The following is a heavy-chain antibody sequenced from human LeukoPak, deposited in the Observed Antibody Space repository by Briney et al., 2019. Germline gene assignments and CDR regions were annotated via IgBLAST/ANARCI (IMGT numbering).Heavy chain of an antibody. J-gene: IGHJ1*01. CDR2: IKSDGST. V-gene: IGHV3-74*01. Sequence: GGSLRLSCAASGFTFSTYWMHWVRQAPGKGLVWVSRIKSDGSTNYADSVKGRFTISRDNAKDTLSLQMNSLRPEDTGVYYCARAPSEIGGYYPEYFRHWGQGTLVTVSS. D-gene: IGHD3-3*01. CDR1: GFTFSTYW. CDR3: ARAPSEIGGYYPEYFRH.